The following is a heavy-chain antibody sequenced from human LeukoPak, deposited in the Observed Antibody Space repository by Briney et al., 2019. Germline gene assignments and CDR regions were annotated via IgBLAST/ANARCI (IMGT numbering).Heavy chain of an antibody. CDR3: AREGHCSGGSCKEGNP. Sequence: GGSLRLSCAASGFTFSSYGMRWVRQAPGKGPEWVAVIWYDGSNKYYADSVKGRFTISRDNSKNTLYLQMNSLRAEDTAVYYCAREGHCSGGSCKEGNPWGQGTLVTVSS. CDR1: GFTFSSYG. CDR2: IWYDGSNK. J-gene: IGHJ5*02. D-gene: IGHD2-15*01. V-gene: IGHV3-33*01.